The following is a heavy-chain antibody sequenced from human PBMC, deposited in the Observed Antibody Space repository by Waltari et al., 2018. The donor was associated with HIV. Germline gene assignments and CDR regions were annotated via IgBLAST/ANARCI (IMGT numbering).Heavy chain of an antibody. D-gene: IGHD3-22*01. Sequence: EVQLMESGGGLVMPGGSLRLACAATGFTFTTAWMTWVRQAPGKGLGWVARIKSKPDGGTTDYAAPVRGRFTISRDDSKNTLYLQMNSLETEDTAVYYCTTAMIDYWGQGTLVTVSS. CDR2: IKSKPDGGTT. J-gene: IGHJ4*02. CDR1: GFTFTTAW. CDR3: TTAMIDY. V-gene: IGHV3-15*01.